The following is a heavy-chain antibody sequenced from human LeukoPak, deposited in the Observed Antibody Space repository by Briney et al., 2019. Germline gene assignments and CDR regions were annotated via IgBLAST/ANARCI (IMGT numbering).Heavy chain of an antibody. Sequence: GGSLRLSCAASGFTFSSYTMNWVRQAPGKMLEWVSSISSSTSTIHYADSVKGRFTIFRDNAKNSLYLQMNSLRAEDTAVYFCARDYYGDYYFDYWGQGTLVTVSS. CDR1: GFTFSSYT. CDR2: ISSSTSTI. J-gene: IGHJ4*02. D-gene: IGHD4-17*01. CDR3: ARDYYGDYYFDY. V-gene: IGHV3-48*01.